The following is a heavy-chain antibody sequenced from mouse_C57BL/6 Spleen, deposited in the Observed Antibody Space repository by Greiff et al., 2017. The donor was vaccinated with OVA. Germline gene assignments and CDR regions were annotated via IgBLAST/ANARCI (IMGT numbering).Heavy chain of an antibody. V-gene: IGHV1-82*01. Sequence: VQVVESGPELVKPGASVKISCKASGYAFSSSWMNWVKQRPGKGLEWIGRIYPGDGDTNYNGKFKGKATLTADKSSSTAYMQLSSLTSEDAAVYFCARLPVDVWGTGTTVTVSS. CDR1: GYAFSSSW. CDR3: ARLPVDV. CDR2: IYPGDGDT. J-gene: IGHJ1*03.